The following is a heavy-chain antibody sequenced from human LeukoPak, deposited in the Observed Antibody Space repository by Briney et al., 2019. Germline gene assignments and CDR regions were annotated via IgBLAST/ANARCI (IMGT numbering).Heavy chain of an antibody. Sequence: ASVKVSCKASGYTFTGYYMHWVRQAPGQGLEWMGWINTNTGNPTYAQGFTGRFVFSLDTSVSTAYLQISSLKAEDTAVYYCARDLNEEYDFWSGYLFGSLSNWFDPWGQGTLVAVSS. CDR1: GYTFTGYY. CDR3: ARDLNEEYDFWSGYLFGSLSNWFDP. V-gene: IGHV7-4-1*02. CDR2: INTNTGNP. D-gene: IGHD3-3*01. J-gene: IGHJ5*02.